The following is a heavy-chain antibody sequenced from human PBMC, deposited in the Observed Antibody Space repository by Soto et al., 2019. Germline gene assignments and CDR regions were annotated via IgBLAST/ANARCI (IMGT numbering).Heavy chain of an antibody. CDR2: IIPILGIA. Sequence: QVQLVQAGAEVKKPGSSVKVSCKASGGTFSSYTISWVRQAPGQGLEWMGRIIPILGIANYAQKFQGRVTIPADKSTSTAYMELSSLRSEDTAVYYCARGGPTVTTVWDYWGPGTLVTVSS. CDR1: GGTFSSYT. CDR3: ARGGPTVTTVWDY. V-gene: IGHV1-69*02. J-gene: IGHJ4*02. D-gene: IGHD4-17*01.